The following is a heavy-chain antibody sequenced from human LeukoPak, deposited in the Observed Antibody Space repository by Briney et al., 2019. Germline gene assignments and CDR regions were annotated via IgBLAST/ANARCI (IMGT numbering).Heavy chain of an antibody. D-gene: IGHD3-10*01. CDR1: GYSFTTYW. V-gene: IGHV5-51*01. J-gene: IGHJ4*02. Sequence: GESLKISCKGSGYSFTTYWIGWVRQMPGKGLEWMGIIYPGDSATRYSPFFQGQVTISADKSISTAYLQWSSLKASDTAMYYCASTTMVRGVISYFDSWGQGTVVTVSS. CDR3: ASTTMVRGVISYFDS. CDR2: IYPGDSAT.